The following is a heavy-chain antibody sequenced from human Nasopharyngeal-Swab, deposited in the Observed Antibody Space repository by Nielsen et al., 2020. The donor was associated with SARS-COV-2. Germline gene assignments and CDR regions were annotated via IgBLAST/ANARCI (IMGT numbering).Heavy chain of an antibody. CDR2: IWYDGSNK. J-gene: IGHJ4*02. V-gene: IGHV3-33*01. CDR1: GFTFSSYG. CDR3: AREASDDSSGLILGFDY. D-gene: IGHD3-22*01. Sequence: GESLKISCAASGFTFSSYGMHWVRQAPGKGLEWVAVIWYDGSNKYYADSVKGRFTISRGNSKNTLYLQMNSLRAEDTAVYYCAREASDDSSGLILGFDYWGQGTLVTVSS.